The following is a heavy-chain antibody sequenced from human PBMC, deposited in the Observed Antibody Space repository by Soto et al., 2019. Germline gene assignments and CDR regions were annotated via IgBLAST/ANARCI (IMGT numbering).Heavy chain of an antibody. D-gene: IGHD1-26*01. CDR2: IVVGSGNT. J-gene: IGHJ3*02. CDR1: GFTFTSSA. Sequence: ASVKVSCKASGFTFTSSAVQWVRQARGQRLEWIGWIVVGSGNTNYAQKFQERVTITRDMSTSTAYMELSSLRSEDTAVYYCAADRRVVVGATGRGSDAFDIWGQGTMVTVSS. CDR3: AADRRVVVGATGRGSDAFDI. V-gene: IGHV1-58*01.